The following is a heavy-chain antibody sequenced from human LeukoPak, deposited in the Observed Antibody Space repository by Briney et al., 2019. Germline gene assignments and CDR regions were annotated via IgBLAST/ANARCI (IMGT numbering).Heavy chain of an antibody. CDR3: ARHSPPGDILTSFDY. D-gene: IGHD3-9*01. J-gene: IGHJ4*02. Sequence: PSETLSLTCTVSGGSISSYYWSWIRQPPGKGLEWIGYIYYSGSTNYNPSLKSRVTISVDTSKNQFSLKLSSVTAADTAVYYCARHSPPGDILTSFDYWGQGTLVTVSS. V-gene: IGHV4-59*08. CDR1: GGSISSYY. CDR2: IYYSGST.